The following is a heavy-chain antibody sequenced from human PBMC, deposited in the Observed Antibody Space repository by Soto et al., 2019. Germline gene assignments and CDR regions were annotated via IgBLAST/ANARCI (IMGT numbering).Heavy chain of an antibody. J-gene: IGHJ5*02. CDR3: ASALRGTP. CDR1: GYTFTTYE. D-gene: IGHD1-26*01. CDR2: MNPESGDT. V-gene: IGHV1-8*01. Sequence: QVQVVQSGTEVKKPGASVKVSCKVSGYTFTTYEINWVRQAPGQGLEWMGWMNPESGDTGFAQKFQGRLTLTRDTSMNTAFMELSSLTSEDTAVYYWASALRGTPWGQGTLVTVST.